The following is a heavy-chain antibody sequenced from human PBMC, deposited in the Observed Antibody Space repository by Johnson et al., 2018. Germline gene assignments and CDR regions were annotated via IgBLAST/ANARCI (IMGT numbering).Heavy chain of an antibody. CDR1: GFSFSNHV. D-gene: IGHD3-10*01. Sequence: QVQLVQSGGGVVQPGGSLRLSCSASGFSFSNHVMHWVRQAPGKGLEWVAVTSNDEGIKYYVDSVKGRFTISRDNSKGTLYLQMNSLRAEDTAVSYCATGAISVVIYREFFQHWGQGTLVTVSS. CDR2: TSNDEGIK. V-gene: IGHV3-30*03. J-gene: IGHJ1*01. CDR3: ATGAISVVIYREFFQH.